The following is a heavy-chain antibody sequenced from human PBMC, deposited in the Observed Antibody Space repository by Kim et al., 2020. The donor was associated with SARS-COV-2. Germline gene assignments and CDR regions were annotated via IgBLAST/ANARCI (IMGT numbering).Heavy chain of an antibody. CDR3: ARGQYCSGGRCQTYGPDV. CDR1: GFTFSTSG. Sequence: GGSLRLSCAASGFTFSTSGMHWVRQAPGKGLEWVAFISYDGSNEFYADAVKGRFTVSRDNSKNTLSVQMNSLRREDTAVYYCARGQYCSGGRCQTYGPDVWGQGTSVTVPS. V-gene: IGHV3-30*03. CDR2: ISYDGSNE. D-gene: IGHD2-15*01. J-gene: IGHJ6*02.